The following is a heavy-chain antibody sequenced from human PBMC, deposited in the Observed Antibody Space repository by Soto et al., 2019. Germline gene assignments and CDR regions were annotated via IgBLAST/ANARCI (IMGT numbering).Heavy chain of an antibody. CDR3: ARDQGSSIAARPFDY. D-gene: IGHD6-6*01. V-gene: IGHV6-1*01. Sequence: PSQILSLTCAISGDSVSSNSAAWHWIRQSPSRGLEWLGRTYYRSKWYNDYAVSVKSRITINPDTSKNQFSLQLNSVTPEDTAVYYCARDQGSSIAARPFDYWGQGTLVTVSS. CDR2: TYYRSKWYN. J-gene: IGHJ4*02. CDR1: GDSVSSNSAA.